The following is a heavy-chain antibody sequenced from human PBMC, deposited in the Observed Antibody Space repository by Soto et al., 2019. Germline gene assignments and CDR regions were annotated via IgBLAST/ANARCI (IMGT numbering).Heavy chain of an antibody. Sequence: QVQLVQSGAEVKKPGSSVKVSCKASGGTFSSYAISWVRQAPGHGLEWMGGIIPIFGTANYAQKFQGRVTITADEPTSTAYMELSSLRSEDTAVYYCAGRIAARPPCYYYYGMDVWGPGTTGTVSS. CDR2: IIPIFGTA. J-gene: IGHJ6*02. V-gene: IGHV1-69*01. CDR3: AGRIAARPPCYYYYGMDV. D-gene: IGHD6-6*01. CDR1: GGTFSSYA.